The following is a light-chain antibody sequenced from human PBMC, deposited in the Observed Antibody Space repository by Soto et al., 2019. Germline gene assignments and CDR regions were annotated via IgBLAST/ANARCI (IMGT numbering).Light chain of an antibody. Sequence: QSVLTQPASVSGSPGQSITISCTGTSSDVGGYNHVSWYQHSPGKAPKLILFAVSDRPSGVSPRFSGSKSGNTASLTIAGLQAEDEADYYCCSYTSLSTVVFGGGTKLTVL. V-gene: IGLV2-14*01. J-gene: IGLJ3*02. CDR3: CSYTSLSTVV. CDR2: AVS. CDR1: SSDVGGYNH.